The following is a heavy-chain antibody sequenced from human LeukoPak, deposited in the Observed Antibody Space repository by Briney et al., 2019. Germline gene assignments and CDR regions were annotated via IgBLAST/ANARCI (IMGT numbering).Heavy chain of an antibody. D-gene: IGHD3-10*01. V-gene: IGHV1-69*06. Sequence: SVKVSCKASGGTFSSYAISWVRQAPGQGLEWMGGIIPIFGTANYAQKFQGRVTITADKSTSTAYMELSSLRSEDTAVYYCARELNYYGSGSYSGYLDYWGQGTLVTVSS. CDR2: IIPIFGTA. CDR3: ARELNYYGSGSYSGYLDY. J-gene: IGHJ4*02. CDR1: GGTFSSYA.